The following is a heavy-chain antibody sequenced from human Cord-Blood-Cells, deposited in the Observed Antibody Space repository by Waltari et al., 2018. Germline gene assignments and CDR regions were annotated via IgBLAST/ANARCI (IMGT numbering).Heavy chain of an antibody. D-gene: IGHD5-12*01. CDR3: AREVAVATGMGWFDP. Sequence: QVQLVQSGAEVKKPGSSVKVSCKPSGGNFSSYAISAVRPAPGQGLEWVGGIIPIFGTANYAKKFQGRVTLTADESTSTAYMELSSLRSEDTAVYYCAREVAVATGMGWFDPWGQGTLVTVSS. V-gene: IGHV1-69*01. J-gene: IGHJ5*02. CDR1: GGNFSSYA. CDR2: IIPIFGTA.